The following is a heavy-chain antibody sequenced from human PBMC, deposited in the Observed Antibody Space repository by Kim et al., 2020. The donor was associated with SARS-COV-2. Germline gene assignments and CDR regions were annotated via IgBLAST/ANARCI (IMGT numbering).Heavy chain of an antibody. CDR3: AKLVGGSYYCY. Sequence: LSLTCAASGFTFSSYAMSWVRQAPGKGLEWVSAISGSGGSTYYADSVKGRFTISRDNSKNTLYLQMNSLRAEDTAVYYCAKLVGGSYYCYWGQGTLVTVSS. V-gene: IGHV3-23*01. CDR2: ISGSGGST. CDR1: GFTFSSYA. J-gene: IGHJ4*02. D-gene: IGHD1-26*01.